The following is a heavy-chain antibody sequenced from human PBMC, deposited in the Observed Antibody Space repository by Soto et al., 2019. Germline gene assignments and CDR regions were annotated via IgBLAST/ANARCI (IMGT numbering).Heavy chain of an antibody. Sequence: EVQLVESGGGFVKPGGSLRLSCVASGLSFTNAWMSWVRQAPGKGPEWVGRIKSKTDGGTADYSAPVKGRFTISRDDSQTTLYRHMDSLKTEDTALYHCSTDIGIYGLDVWGQGTTVTVSS. D-gene: IGHD1-26*01. CDR3: STDIGIYGLDV. CDR2: IKSKTDGGTA. CDR1: GLSFTNAW. J-gene: IGHJ6*02. V-gene: IGHV3-15*01.